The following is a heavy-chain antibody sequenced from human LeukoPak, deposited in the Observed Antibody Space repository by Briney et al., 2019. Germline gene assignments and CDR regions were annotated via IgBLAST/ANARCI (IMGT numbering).Heavy chain of an antibody. J-gene: IGHJ4*02. CDR3: ARHEQLAPFDY. CDR2: IFYSGST. V-gene: IGHV4-39*07. Sequence: PSETLSLTCIVSGGSISSRSYFWGWIRQPPGKGLEWIGSIFYSGSTFYNPSLKSRVTISVDTSKNQCSLRLSSVTAADTAVYYCARHEQLAPFDYWGQRTLVTVSS. D-gene: IGHD6-13*01. CDR1: GGSISSRSYF.